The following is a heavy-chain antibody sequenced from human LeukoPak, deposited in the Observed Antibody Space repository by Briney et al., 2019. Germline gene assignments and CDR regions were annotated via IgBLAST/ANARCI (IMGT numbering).Heavy chain of an antibody. V-gene: IGHV3-48*02. D-gene: IGHD3-9*01. Sequence: GGSLRLSCAASGFTIRSYNMNWVRQAPGKGLEWVSYISSSSSTIYYADSVKGRFTISRDNAKNSLYLQMNSLIDEDTAVYYCARWAIFDAFDIWGQGTMVTVSS. CDR3: ARWAIFDAFDI. CDR1: GFTIRSYN. J-gene: IGHJ3*02. CDR2: ISSSSSTI.